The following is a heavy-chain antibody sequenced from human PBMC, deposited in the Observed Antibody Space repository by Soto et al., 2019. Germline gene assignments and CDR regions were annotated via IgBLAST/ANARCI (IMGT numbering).Heavy chain of an antibody. D-gene: IGHD4-17*01. CDR1: PGSRRTYY. CDR3: ARDDTTGLFDF. J-gene: IGHJ4*02. V-gene: IGHV4-59*01. CDR2: ISHTGRT. Sequence: SETLSLTCSVSPGSRRTYYWTWIRQSPGKGLEWIGQISHTGRTKYNPSLESRVTISVDTSRKQFSLKLSSVTAADTALYYCARDDTTGLFDFWGQGTLVTVSS.